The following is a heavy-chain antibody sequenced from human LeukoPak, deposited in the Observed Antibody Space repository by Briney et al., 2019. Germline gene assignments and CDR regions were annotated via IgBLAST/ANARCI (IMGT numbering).Heavy chain of an antibody. CDR3: ARVIVVAPAAYLLYSSSRRNWFDP. CDR2: IIHSGST. CDR1: GGSFSGYY. V-gene: IGHV4-34*12. Sequence: PSETLSLTCAVYGGSFSGYYWSWIRQPPGKGLEWIGEIIHSGSTNYNPSLKSRVTISVDTSKNQFSLKLSSVTAADTAVYYCARVIVVAPAAYLLYSSSRRNWFDPWGQGTLVTVSS. J-gene: IGHJ5*02. D-gene: IGHD2-2*01.